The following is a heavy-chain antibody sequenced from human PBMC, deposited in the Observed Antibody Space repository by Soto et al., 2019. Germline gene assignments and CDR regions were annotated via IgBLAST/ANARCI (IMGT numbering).Heavy chain of an antibody. CDR2: TYYRSKWFN. CDR3: VRDGDGSGRTDFQY. D-gene: IGHD3-3*01. CDR1: GDSVSSNLSA. Sequence: SQTLSLPCAISGDSVSSNLSACNFIRQSPSRGLEWLGRTYYRSKWFNEYALSLKSRISINADTSKNQFSLQLSSVTLEDTAVYYCVRDGDGSGRTDFQYWGQGTLVTVSS. J-gene: IGHJ4*02. V-gene: IGHV6-1*01.